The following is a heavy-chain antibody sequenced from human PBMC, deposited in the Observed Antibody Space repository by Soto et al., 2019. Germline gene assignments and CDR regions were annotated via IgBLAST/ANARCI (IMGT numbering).Heavy chain of an antibody. CDR2: FDPEDGET. V-gene: IGHV1-24*01. Sequence: GASVKVSCKASGGTFSDLAINWVRQAPGKGLEWMGGFDPEDGETIYAQKFQGRVTMTEDTSTDTAYMELSSLRSEDTAVYYCATSRYSSGFNFDYWGQGTLVTVSS. D-gene: IGHD6-19*01. J-gene: IGHJ4*02. CDR3: ATSRYSSGFNFDY. CDR1: GGTFSDLA.